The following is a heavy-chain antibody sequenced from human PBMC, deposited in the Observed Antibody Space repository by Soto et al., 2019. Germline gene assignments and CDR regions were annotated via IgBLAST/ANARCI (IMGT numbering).Heavy chain of an antibody. Sequence: QVQLQESGPGLVKPSETLSLTCTVSGASISSYHWSWIRQTPGKGLEWIGYIYYSGSAHYNPTLPSRVPFSVGAAKSPLSLQLSTVTAADTGVYYCAAAVPAEYVFPYYYMDGWGKGTTVTVSS. V-gene: IGHV4-59*01. CDR2: IYYSGSA. J-gene: IGHJ6*03. D-gene: IGHD3-16*01. CDR1: GASISSYH. CDR3: AAAVPAEYVFPYYYMDG.